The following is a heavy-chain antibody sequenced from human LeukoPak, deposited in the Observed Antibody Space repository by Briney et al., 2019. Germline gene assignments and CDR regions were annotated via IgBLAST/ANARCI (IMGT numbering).Heavy chain of an antibody. CDR2: ISYDGSNK. CDR3: AKGAVWGSYLPLRY. CDR1: GFTSSSYG. Sequence: GGSLRLSCAASGFTSSSYGMHWVRQAPGKGLEWVAVISYDGSNKYYADSVKGRFTISRDNSKNTLYLQMNSLRAEDTAVYYCAKGAVWGSYLPLRYWGQGTLVTVSS. D-gene: IGHD1-26*01. J-gene: IGHJ4*02. V-gene: IGHV3-30*18.